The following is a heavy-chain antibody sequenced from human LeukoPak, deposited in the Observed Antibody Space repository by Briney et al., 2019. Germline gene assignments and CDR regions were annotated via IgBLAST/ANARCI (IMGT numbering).Heavy chain of an antibody. V-gene: IGHV3-74*01. CDR1: GFTFSSYS. D-gene: IGHD2-21*02. Sequence: PGGSLRLSCAASGFTFSSYSMNWVRQAPGKGLEWVSRINSDGSSTSYADSVKGRFTISRDNAKNTLYLQMNSLRAEDTAVYYCARDVRIVVVTAMGYWGQGTLVTVSS. CDR2: INSDGSST. CDR3: ARDVRIVVVTAMGY. J-gene: IGHJ4*02.